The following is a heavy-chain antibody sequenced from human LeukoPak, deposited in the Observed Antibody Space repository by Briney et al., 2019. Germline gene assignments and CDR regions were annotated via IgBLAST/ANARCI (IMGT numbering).Heavy chain of an antibody. CDR3: ARDLESRYRSMSYFDC. Sequence: LSQTLSLTCAISGDSVSSSSAGWNWIRQSPSRGLEWLGRTYYRSKWYNDYAVSVSSRITINPDISKNQFSLQLNSVTPEDTAVYYCARDLESRYRSMSYFDCWGQGTLVTVSS. CDR1: GDSVSSSSAG. J-gene: IGHJ4*02. CDR2: TYYRSKWYN. V-gene: IGHV6-1*01. D-gene: IGHD6-19*01.